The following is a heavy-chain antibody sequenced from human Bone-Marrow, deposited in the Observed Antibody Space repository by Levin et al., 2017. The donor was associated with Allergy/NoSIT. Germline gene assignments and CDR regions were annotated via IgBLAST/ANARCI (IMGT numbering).Heavy chain of an antibody. J-gene: IGHJ3*02. CDR1: GGTFSNYA. D-gene: IGHD2-8*01. CDR2: ILPIFGTT. V-gene: IGHV1-69*13. CDR3: ARGRGAVSGTIVLVPNDSLDI. Sequence: SVKVSCKASGGTFSNYAINWVRQAPGQGLEWMGGILPIFGTTHYAQKFQDRVTITADESTIALYMELSSLRSEDTAGYYCARGRGAVSGTIVLVPNDSLDIWGQGTMVTVSS.